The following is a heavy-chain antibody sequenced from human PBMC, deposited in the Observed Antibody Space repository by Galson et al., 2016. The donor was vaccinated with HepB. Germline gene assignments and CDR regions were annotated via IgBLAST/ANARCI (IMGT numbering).Heavy chain of an antibody. CDR3: ARAPISMNRGLLYFDY. CDR2: IWYDGSNK. V-gene: IGHV3-33*01. J-gene: IGHJ4*02. D-gene: IGHD3-10*01. Sequence: SLRLSCAASGFTFNSYGMHWVRQAPGKGLEWVAAIWYDGSNKQYTDSVKGRFTISRDNSRNTLYLQMNSLRGEDTALYYCARAPISMNRGLLYFDYWGQGALVTVSS. CDR1: GFTFNSYG.